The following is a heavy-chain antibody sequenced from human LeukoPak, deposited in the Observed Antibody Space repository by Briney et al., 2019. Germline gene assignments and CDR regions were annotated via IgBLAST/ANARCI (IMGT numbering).Heavy chain of an antibody. CDR1: GGSISSGGYY. V-gene: IGHV4-31*03. CDR3: ARSVGYCSGGSCHQSKYYFDY. J-gene: IGHJ4*02. CDR2: IYYSGST. D-gene: IGHD2-15*01. Sequence: PSETLSLTCTVSGGSISSGGYYWSWIRQHPGKGLEWIGYIYYSGSTYYNPSLKSRVTISVDTSKNQFSLKLSSVTAADTAVYYCARSVGYCSGGSCHQSKYYFDYWGQGTLVTVSS.